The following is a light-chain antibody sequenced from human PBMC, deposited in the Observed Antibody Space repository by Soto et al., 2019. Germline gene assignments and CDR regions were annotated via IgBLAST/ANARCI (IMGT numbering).Light chain of an antibody. V-gene: IGKV3-15*01. Sequence: EVVMTQSPATLSVFPGERVTLSCRASQSVSSSLAWYQQKPSQAPRLLIYSASTRATGIPARFSGSGSGTEFTLTISSLESEDFAVYYCQQYINGYTFGQGTKLEIK. CDR2: SAS. J-gene: IGKJ2*01. CDR3: QQYINGYT. CDR1: QSVSSS.